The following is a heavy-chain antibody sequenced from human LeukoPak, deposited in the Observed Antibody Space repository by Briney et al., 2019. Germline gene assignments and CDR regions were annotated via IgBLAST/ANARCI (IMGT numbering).Heavy chain of an antibody. J-gene: IGHJ5*02. V-gene: IGHV4-39*07. Sequence: PSETLSLTCTVSGGSISSSSYYWGWIRQPPGKGLEWIGSIYYSGSTYYNPSLKSRVTISVDTSKNQFSLKLSSVTAADTAVYYCARSPGYGIRGYNWNDGDWFDPWGQGTLVTVSS. CDR1: GGSISSSSYY. CDR3: ARSPGYGIRGYNWNDGDWFDP. CDR2: IYYSGST. D-gene: IGHD1-20*01.